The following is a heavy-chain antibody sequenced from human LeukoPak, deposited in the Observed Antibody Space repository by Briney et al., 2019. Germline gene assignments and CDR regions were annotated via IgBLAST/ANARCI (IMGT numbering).Heavy chain of an antibody. V-gene: IGHV4-34*01. J-gene: IGHJ6*03. CDR3: ARRIQLWLHRYYYYMDV. D-gene: IGHD5-18*01. CDR1: GGSFCGYY. Sequence: SETLSLTCAVYGGSFCGYYWSWIRQPPGKGLEWIGEINHSGSTNYNPSLKSRVTISVDTSKNQFSLKLSSVTAADTAVYYCARRIQLWLHRYYYYMDVWGKGTTVTVSS. CDR2: INHSGST.